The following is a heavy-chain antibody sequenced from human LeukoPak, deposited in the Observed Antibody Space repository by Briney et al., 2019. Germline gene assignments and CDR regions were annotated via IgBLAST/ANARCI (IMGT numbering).Heavy chain of an antibody. V-gene: IGHV3-21*01. D-gene: IGHD4-23*01. CDR3: ARHEPVVTLSSYYYGMDV. J-gene: IGHJ6*02. CDR2: ISPTSTYI. Sequence: GGSLRLSCAASGFTFNTYSMNWVRQAPGKGLEWVSVISPTSTYIYYADSVRGRFTISRDNAKNSLYLQMNSLRAEDMAVYYCARHEPVVTLSSYYYGMDVWGQGTTVTVPS. CDR1: GFTFNTYS.